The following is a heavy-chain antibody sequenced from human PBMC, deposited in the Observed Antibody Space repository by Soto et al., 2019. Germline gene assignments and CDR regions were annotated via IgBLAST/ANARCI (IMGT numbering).Heavy chain of an antibody. V-gene: IGHV3-74*01. D-gene: IGHD6-19*01. J-gene: IGHJ4*02. Sequence: EVQLVESGGGVVQPGGSLRLSCAASGFTFSDHWMHWVRQVPGKGLVWVARINSDGSTTTYADSVKGRFTISRANARNTLYLQMDSLRAGDTALYYCARGYSSEPDYWGQGTLVTVSS. CDR3: ARGYSSEPDY. CDR1: GFTFSDHW. CDR2: INSDGSTT.